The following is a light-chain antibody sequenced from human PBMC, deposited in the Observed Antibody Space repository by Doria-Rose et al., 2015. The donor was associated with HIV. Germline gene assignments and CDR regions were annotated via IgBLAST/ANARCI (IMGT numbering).Light chain of an antibody. J-gene: IGKJ5*01. V-gene: IGKV3-15*01. CDR2: GAS. CDR1: QSVSTD. CDR3: HQYNNWPT. Sequence: MTQSPETLSVSPGESATLSCRASQSVSTDLAWYQHKPGQAPLLLIWGASTRATGIPARFSGSGSGTEFTLTISSLQSEDFAIYFCHQYNNWPTFGQGTRLDIK.